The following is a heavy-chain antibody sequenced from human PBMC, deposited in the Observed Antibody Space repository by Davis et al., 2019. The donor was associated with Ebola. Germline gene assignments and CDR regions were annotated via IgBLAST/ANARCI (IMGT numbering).Heavy chain of an antibody. CDR2: TYYTSKWHN. J-gene: IGHJ6*02. Sequence: HSQTLSLTCDISGNSVSSSGTAWNWIRQSPSRGLEWLGRTYYTSKWHNDYGESVKSRITINPDTSTNQLSLQLNSVTPEDTAVYYCVRGWGRSGLDVWGQGTTVTVSS. V-gene: IGHV6-1*01. CDR1: GNSVSSSGTA. D-gene: IGHD3-16*01. CDR3: VRGWGRSGLDV.